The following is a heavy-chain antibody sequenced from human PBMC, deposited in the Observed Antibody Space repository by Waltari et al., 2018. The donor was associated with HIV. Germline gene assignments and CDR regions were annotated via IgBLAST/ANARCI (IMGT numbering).Heavy chain of an antibody. D-gene: IGHD1-1*01. CDR1: GGSISSSSYY. J-gene: IGHJ6*02. Sequence: QQQLQESGPGLVKPSETLSLTCTVSGGSISSSSYYWAWLRQSPGKGVEWIGSLFHSGSTYYNPSLRRRATISGDMSYNLFSLKVTSVTAADTAVYFCARHCLQKCWLAQLKDYYGMDVWGQGTTVIVSS. CDR2: LFHSGST. V-gene: IGHV4-39*01. CDR3: ARHCLQKCWLAQLKDYYGMDV.